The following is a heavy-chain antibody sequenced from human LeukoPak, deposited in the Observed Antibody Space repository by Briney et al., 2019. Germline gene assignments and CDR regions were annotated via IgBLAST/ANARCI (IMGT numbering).Heavy chain of an antibody. J-gene: IGHJ5*02. V-gene: IGHV5-51*01. CDR1: GYSFTSYW. CDR2: IYPGDSDT. D-gene: IGHD4-17*01. Sequence: GESLKISCKGSGYSFTSYWIGWVRQMPGKGLEWMGIIYPGDSDTRYSPSFQGQVTISVDKSIGIAYLQWSSLKASDSAMYYCARHSRDGDQRWVDPWGRGTLVTVSS. CDR3: ARHSRDGDQRWVDP.